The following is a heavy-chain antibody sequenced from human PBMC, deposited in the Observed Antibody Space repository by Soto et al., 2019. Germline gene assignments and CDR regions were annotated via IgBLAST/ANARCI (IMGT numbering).Heavy chain of an antibody. D-gene: IGHD5-12*01. CDR1: GGSISSGGYY. V-gene: IGHV4-31*03. CDR3: ARGIRRATGNPFDY. J-gene: IGHJ4*02. CDR2: IYYSGST. Sequence: SETLSLTCTVSGGSISSGGYYWSWIRQHPGKGLEWIGYIYYSGSTYYNPSLKSRVTISVDTSKNQFSLKLSSVTAADTAVYYCARGIRRATGNPFDYWGQGTLVTVSS.